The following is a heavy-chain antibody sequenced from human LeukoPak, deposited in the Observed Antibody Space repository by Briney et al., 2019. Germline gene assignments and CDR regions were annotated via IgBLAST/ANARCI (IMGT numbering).Heavy chain of an antibody. CDR3: ARDNPPYCNGGSCYSY. V-gene: IGHV1-69*04. J-gene: IGHJ4*02. CDR2: IIPILDIA. CDR1: GGTFSGYA. D-gene: IGHD2-15*01. Sequence: SVKVSCKASGGTFSGYALSWVRQAPGQGLEWMGRIIPILDIANYAQKFQGRVTITADESTGTAYMKLSSLRAEDTAIYYCARDNPPYCNGGSCYSYWGQGTLVTISS.